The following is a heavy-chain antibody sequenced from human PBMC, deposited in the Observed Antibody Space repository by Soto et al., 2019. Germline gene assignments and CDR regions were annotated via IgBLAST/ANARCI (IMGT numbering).Heavy chain of an antibody. J-gene: IGHJ6*01. V-gene: IGHV4-34*01. D-gene: IGHD2-2*01. CDR3: ARGGCSSTRCYRTYYYGMDV. Sequence: AEPLCIACVVDGGYFNVYYLSWIRQPPGKGLEWIGEINHSGSTNYNPSLKSRVTISVDTAKNEFSLKLSSVTAADTAVYYCARGGCSSTRCYRTYYYGMDVWGQGTTVTVSS. CDR1: GGYFNVYY. CDR2: INHSGST.